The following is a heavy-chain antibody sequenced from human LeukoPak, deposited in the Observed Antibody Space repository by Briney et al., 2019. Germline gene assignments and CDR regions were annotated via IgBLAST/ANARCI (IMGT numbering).Heavy chain of an antibody. J-gene: IGHJ6*02. D-gene: IGHD3-10*01. CDR1: GGXISSYY. CDR2: IYYSGST. CDR3: ARARGGRYGMDV. V-gene: IGHV4-59*01. Sequence: PSETLSLTCTVSGGXISSYYCSWIRQPPGKGLEWIGYIYYSGSTNYNPSLKSRVTISVDTSKNQFSLKLSSVTAADTAVYYCARARGGRYGMDVWGQGTTVTVSS.